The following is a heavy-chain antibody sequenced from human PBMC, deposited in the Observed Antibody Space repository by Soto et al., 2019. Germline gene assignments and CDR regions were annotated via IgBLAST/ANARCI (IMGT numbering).Heavy chain of an antibody. CDR1: DISIGGYC. V-gene: IGHV4-59*13. CDR3: ATYSHLGANSANFDN. D-gene: IGHD2-21*01. CDR2: IYYSGST. J-gene: IGHJ4*02. Sequence: SETRSLTCSVSDISIGGYCFNGSGQPPGKGLEWIGYIYYSGSTNYNPSLKSRVTISLDTSKDQLSLKLSSVTAADTAVYFCATYSHLGANSANFDNWGQGTLVTVSS.